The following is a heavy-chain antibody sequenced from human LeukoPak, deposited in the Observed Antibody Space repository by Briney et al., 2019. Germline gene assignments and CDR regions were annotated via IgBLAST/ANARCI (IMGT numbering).Heavy chain of an antibody. CDR1: VASMSDNY. CDR3: ATRIVVARAAVWFDP. Sequence: PAETLSLTCTVSVASMSDNYWTWIRQPPGKGLEWIGYIHHTGSNNYNPSLRSRVTMSVETSTAQPSLKLTSGTAADTAVYYCATRIVVARAAVWFDPWGQGTLVTVSS. D-gene: IGHD2-21*01. CDR2: IHHTGSN. J-gene: IGHJ5*02. V-gene: IGHV4-4*09.